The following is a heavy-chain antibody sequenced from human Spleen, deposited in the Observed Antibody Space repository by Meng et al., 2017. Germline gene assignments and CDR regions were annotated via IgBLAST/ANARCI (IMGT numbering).Heavy chain of an antibody. CDR2: ITPFNDNT. CDR3: AREKSPGHFDY. CDR1: GYSFTYRY. Sequence: QMQLVQSGAEVKKTGSSGKVSCKASGYSFTYRYLHWVRQAPGQALEWMGWITPFNDNTNYAQKFQDRVTITRDRSTSTVYMELSSLGSEDTALYYCAREKSPGHFDYLGQGSLVTVSS. J-gene: IGHJ4*02. V-gene: IGHV1-45*02.